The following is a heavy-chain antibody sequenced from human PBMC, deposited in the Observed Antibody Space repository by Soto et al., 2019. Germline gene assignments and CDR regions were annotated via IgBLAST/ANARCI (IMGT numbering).Heavy chain of an antibody. D-gene: IGHD6-6*01. CDR3: ARDGYSSSSLVGYYYYGMDV. CDR2: ISPNSGGT. J-gene: IGHJ6*02. V-gene: IGHV1-2*02. CDR1: GYTFTGYY. Sequence: ASVKVSCKASGYTFTGYYMHWVRQAPGQGLEWMGWISPNSGGTNYAQKFQGRVTMTRDTSISTAYMELSRLRSDDTAVYYCARDGYSSSSLVGYYYYGMDVWGQGTTVTVSS.